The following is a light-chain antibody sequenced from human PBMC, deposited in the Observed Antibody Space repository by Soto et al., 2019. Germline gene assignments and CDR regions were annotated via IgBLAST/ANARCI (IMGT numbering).Light chain of an antibody. Sequence: EIVLTQSPGTLSLSPGERATLSCRASQSVSSSYLAWYQQRPGQAPRLLIYGASNRATGIPDRFSGSGSGTDYALTISRLEPEDFAEDYCQQYGSSPSWTFGQGTKVEIK. CDR1: QSVSSSY. V-gene: IGKV3-20*01. CDR3: QQYGSSPSWT. J-gene: IGKJ1*01. CDR2: GAS.